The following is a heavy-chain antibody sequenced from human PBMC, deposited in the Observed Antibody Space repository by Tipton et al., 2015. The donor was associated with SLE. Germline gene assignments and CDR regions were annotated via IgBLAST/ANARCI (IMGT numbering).Heavy chain of an antibody. CDR2: ISGYNGNT. CDR3: ARLGDWDFYYYMDV. V-gene: IGHV1-18*01. J-gene: IGHJ6*03. CDR1: GYTFTSYC. Sequence: QLVQSGAEVKKPGASVKVPCKASGYTFTSYCITWVRQAPGQGLEWMGWISGYNGNTNYAQKLQGRVTMTTDTSTSTAYMELRSLRSDDTAVYYCARLGDWDFYYYMDVWGKGTTVTVSS. D-gene: IGHD3-16*01.